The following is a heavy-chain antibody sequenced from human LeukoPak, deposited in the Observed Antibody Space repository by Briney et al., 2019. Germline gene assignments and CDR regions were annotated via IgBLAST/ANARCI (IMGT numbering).Heavy chain of an antibody. V-gene: IGHV1-2*02. J-gene: IGHJ4*02. CDR3: ARDRWAGIGGGDY. CDR2: INPNSGGT. D-gene: IGHD3-16*01. Sequence: EASVKVSCKASGYTFTSYNMNWVRQAPGQGLEWMGWINPNSGGTNYAQKFQGRVTMTRDTSISTAYMELSRLRSDDTAVYYCARDRWAGIGGGDYWGQGTLVTVSS. CDR1: GYTFTSYN.